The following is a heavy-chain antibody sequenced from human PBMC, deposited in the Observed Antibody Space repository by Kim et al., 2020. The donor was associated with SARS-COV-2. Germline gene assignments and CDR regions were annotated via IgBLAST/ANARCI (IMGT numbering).Heavy chain of an antibody. V-gene: IGHV3-43*02. J-gene: IGHJ3*02. D-gene: IGHD3-22*01. CDR2: ISGDGGST. Sequence: GGSLRLSCAASGFTFDDYAMHWVRQAPGKGLEWVSLISGDGGSTYYADSVKGRFTISRDNSKNSLYLQMNSLRTEDTALYYCAKVGYDSSGYWVDAFDIWGQGTMVTVSS. CDR1: GFTFDDYA. CDR3: AKVGYDSSGYWVDAFDI.